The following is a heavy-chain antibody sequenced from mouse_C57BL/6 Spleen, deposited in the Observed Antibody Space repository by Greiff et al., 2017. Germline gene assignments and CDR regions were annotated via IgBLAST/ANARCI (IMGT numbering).Heavy chain of an antibody. Sequence: EVKLEESGPGLVKPSQSLSLTCSVTGYSITSGYYWNWIRQFPGNKLEWMGYISYDGSNNYNPSLKNRISITRDTSKHQFFLKLNSVTTEDTATYCCARGDKFAYWGQGTLLTVSA. CDR1: GYSITSGYY. V-gene: IGHV3-6*01. CDR3: ARGDKFAY. D-gene: IGHD3-3*01. J-gene: IGHJ3*01. CDR2: ISYDGSN.